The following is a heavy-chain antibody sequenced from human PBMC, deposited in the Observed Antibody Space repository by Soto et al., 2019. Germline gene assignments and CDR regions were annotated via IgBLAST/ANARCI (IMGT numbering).Heavy chain of an antibody. CDR2: IYHSVST. CDR3: AGALEYDFWSGYYNWFER. D-gene: IGHD3-3*01. CDR1: GYSISSGYY. Sequence: SETLSLTCAVSGYSISSGYYWGWIRQPAGKGLEWIGSIYHSVSTYYNPSLKSRVTISVDTCESRFSPRLSYVSSRGRAMYYGAGALEYDFWSGYYNWFERSGQGTLVTLCS. V-gene: IGHV4-38-2*01. J-gene: IGHJ5*02.